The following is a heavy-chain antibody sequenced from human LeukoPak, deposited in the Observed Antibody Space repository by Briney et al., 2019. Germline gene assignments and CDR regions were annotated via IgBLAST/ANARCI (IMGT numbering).Heavy chain of an antibody. V-gene: IGHV4-39*06. CDR1: GGSISSSSYY. CDR2: IYYSGST. Sequence: SETLSLPCTVSGGSISSSSYYWGWIRQPPGKGLEWIGSIYYSGSTYYNPSLKSRVTISVDTSKNQFPLKLSTVTAADTAVYYCARDRRDIVVVVSATWGYYYYMDVWGKGTTVTISS. D-gene: IGHD2-15*01. J-gene: IGHJ6*03. CDR3: ARDRRDIVVVVSATWGYYYYMDV.